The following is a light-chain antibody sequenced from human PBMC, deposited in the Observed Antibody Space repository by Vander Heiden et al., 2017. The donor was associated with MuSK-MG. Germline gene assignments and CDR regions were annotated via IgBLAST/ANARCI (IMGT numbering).Light chain of an antibody. CDR3: QQRSSWPRIT. CDR1: QSVSSY. Sequence: EIVLTPSPATLSLSPGDRGTLSCKAGQSVSSYLDRETQKPGQAPRLLIHDSFNRATGIPARFSGSGSGTDFTLTISSREPEDFAVYYCQQRSSWPRITFGGGTKVEIK. V-gene: IGKV3-11*01. J-gene: IGKJ4*01. CDR2: DSF.